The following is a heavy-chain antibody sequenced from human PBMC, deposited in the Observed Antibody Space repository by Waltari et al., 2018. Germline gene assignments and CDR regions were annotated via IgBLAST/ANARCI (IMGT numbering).Heavy chain of an antibody. Sequence: QVQVQQWGAGLVKPSETLSLTCAVYGGSFSGYYWSGLRQPPVKALEWIGEIDHSGVTNYNPSLTSRATISVDTSRNQLSLKLTSVTAADTAIYYCALSRYGLASPKFDPWGQGTLVTVSS. V-gene: IGHV4-34*02. D-gene: IGHD4-17*01. CDR1: GGSFSGYY. J-gene: IGHJ5*02. CDR2: IDHSGVT. CDR3: ALSRYGLASPKFDP.